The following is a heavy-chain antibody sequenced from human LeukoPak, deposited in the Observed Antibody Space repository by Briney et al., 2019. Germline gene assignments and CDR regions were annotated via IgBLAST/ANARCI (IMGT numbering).Heavy chain of an antibody. Sequence: GGSLRLSCSTSGFTFSSYWMSWIRQAPGKGLEGVANIKKDGSEKYYVDSVKGRFTISRDNAKDSLYLQMNSLRVEDTAVYYCAREAYRDTSVDYWGQGTLVTVSS. CDR3: AREAYRDTSVDY. CDR2: IKKDGSEK. CDR1: GFTFSSYW. D-gene: IGHD5-18*01. J-gene: IGHJ4*02. V-gene: IGHV3-7*05.